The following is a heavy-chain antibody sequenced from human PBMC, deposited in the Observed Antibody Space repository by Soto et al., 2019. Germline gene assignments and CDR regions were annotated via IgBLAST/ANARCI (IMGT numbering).Heavy chain of an antibody. Sequence: PGGSLRLSCVGSGFTFSSNWMTWFRQAPGKGLEWVANIRQDGSEINYVDSVKGRFTISRDNTKNSLYLQMNSLRAEDTAIYYCAREVVVSRGASYFGYWGPGTLVTVSS. CDR3: AREVVVSRGASYFGY. CDR2: IRQDGSEI. D-gene: IGHD2-2*01. V-gene: IGHV3-7*04. CDR1: GFTFSSNW. J-gene: IGHJ4*02.